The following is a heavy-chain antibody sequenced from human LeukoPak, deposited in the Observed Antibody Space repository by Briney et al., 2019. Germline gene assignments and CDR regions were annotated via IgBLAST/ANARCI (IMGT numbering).Heavy chain of an antibody. D-gene: IGHD1-26*01. CDR3: VRGYVTPQRLGSIFDS. V-gene: IGHV3-21*01. Sequence: GGSLRLSCVASGFTFSSQSMNWVRQAPGKGLEWVSSISTRSSYTYYADSVKGRFTISRDNARNSLYLQMNGLRGDDTAVYYCVRGYVTPQRLGSIFDSWGQGTLVTVSS. CDR1: GFTFSSQS. CDR2: ISTRSSYT. J-gene: IGHJ4*02.